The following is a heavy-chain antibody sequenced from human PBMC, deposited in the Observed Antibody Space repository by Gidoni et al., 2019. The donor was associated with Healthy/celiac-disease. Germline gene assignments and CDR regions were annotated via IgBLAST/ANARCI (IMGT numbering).Heavy chain of an antibody. Sequence: VLPVQIGAEVKKPGSSVKAHCKDSVGTFSSYSISWLRQAQGQGREWMGRIIPTLGIAKSAQKLQGRVRITGDKTTSTAYMELSRLRGEYKGVYYCASKNCSSTSCPYYCYYYMDVWGKGTTVTVSS. CDR2: IIPTLGIA. CDR1: VGTFSSYS. CDR3: ASKNCSSTSCPYYCYYYMDV. D-gene: IGHD2-2*01. J-gene: IGHJ6*03. V-gene: IGHV1-69*04.